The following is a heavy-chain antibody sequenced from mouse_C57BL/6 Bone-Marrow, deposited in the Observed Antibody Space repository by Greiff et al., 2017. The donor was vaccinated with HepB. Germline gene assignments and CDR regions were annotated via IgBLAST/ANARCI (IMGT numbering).Heavy chain of an antibody. CDR2: INPYNGGT. J-gene: IGHJ4*01. CDR1: GYTFTDYY. V-gene: IGHV1-19*01. CDR3: ANEYDEAGYYYAMDY. Sequence: EVKLQESGPVLVKPGASVKMSCKASGYTFTDYYMNWVKQSHGKSLEWIGVINPYNGGTSYNQKFKGKATLTVDKSSSTAYMELNSLTSEDSAVYYCANEYDEAGYYYAMDYWGQGTSVTVSS. D-gene: IGHD2-4*01.